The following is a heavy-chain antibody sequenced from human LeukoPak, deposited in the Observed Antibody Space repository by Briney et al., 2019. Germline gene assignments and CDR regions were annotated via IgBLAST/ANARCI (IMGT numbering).Heavy chain of an antibody. V-gene: IGHV3-23*01. CDR3: AKGGIVVVLGD. Sequence: GESLKISCVASGFIFSGYAMSWVRQAPGKGLEWVSGICGNGDCTYYADSVKGRFTISRDNSKNTVYLQMNSLRAEDTAVYYCAKGGIVVVLGDWGQGTLVTVSS. D-gene: IGHD3-22*01. CDR1: GFIFSGYA. J-gene: IGHJ4*02. CDR2: ICGNGDCT.